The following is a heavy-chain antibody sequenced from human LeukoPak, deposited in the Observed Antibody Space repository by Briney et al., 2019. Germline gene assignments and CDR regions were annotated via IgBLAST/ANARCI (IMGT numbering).Heavy chain of an antibody. J-gene: IGHJ4*02. CDR2: ISYTGNT. D-gene: IGHD6-13*01. Sequence: SETLSLTCTVSSGSISTYYWSWIRQPPGKGLEWVGYISYTGNTHYGPSLQSRVTISVDTSRNQFSLKLNSVTAADTAVYYCARHVPSSGTVFDYWGQGTLVTVSS. CDR3: ARHVPSSGTVFDY. V-gene: IGHV4-59*08. CDR1: SGSISTYY.